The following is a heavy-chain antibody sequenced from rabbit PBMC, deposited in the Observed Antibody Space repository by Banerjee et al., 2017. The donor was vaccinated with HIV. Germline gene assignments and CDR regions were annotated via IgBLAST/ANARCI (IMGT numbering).Heavy chain of an antibody. CDR1: GFDFSSSLY. CDR3: ARGRYASYANYGYATPYFDP. D-gene: IGHD6-1*01. CDR2: MDAGSGSA. J-gene: IGHJ2*01. V-gene: IGHV1S40*01. Sequence: QSLEESGGDLVKPEGSLTLTCKASGFDFSSSLYMCWVRQAPGKGLEWIGCMDAGSGSAYYASWANGRFTISSHNAQNTVSLQMNSLTAADTATYFCARGRYASYANYGYATPYFDPWGPGTLVTV.